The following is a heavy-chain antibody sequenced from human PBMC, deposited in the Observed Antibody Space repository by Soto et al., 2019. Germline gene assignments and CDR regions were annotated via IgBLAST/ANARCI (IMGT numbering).Heavy chain of an antibody. CDR3: ARAPRGNGYSHDY. Sequence: ETLASTFPVSGDSVRSSYWSWIRQPPGKVKVLEWIGYISYIGTTTYNTSLKTPVTISVNTSKNQFSLKMSSVTAADTAMYYCARAPRGNGYSHDYWGQGTIVTVSS. J-gene: IGHJ4*02. V-gene: IGHV4-59*02. CDR1: GDSVRSSY. D-gene: IGHD5-18*01. CDR2: ISYIGTT.